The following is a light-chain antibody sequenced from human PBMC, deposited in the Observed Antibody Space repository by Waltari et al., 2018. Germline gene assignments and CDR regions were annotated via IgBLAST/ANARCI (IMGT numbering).Light chain of an antibody. CDR3: SSYTSSGTSSNTRV. CDR1: SSAVGGYNY. Sequence: QSALTQPASVSGSPGQSITISCSGTSSAVGGYNYVSWYQHHTGKAPKLVIYDVSSRPSGVSHRYSGSKSGNTASLTISGLQGEDEADYYCSSYTSSGTSSNTRVFGTGTTVTVL. J-gene: IGLJ1*01. V-gene: IGLV2-14*03. CDR2: DVS.